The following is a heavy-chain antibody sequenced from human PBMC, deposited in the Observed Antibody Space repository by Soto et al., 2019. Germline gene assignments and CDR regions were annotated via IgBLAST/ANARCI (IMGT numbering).Heavy chain of an antibody. J-gene: IGHJ3*02. V-gene: IGHV1-24*01. CDR1: GYTLTELS. D-gene: IGHD3-10*01. CDR2: FDPEDGET. CDR3: ALTLLLWFGESPKDAFDI. Sequence: ASVSVSCKVSGYTLTELSMHWVRQAPGKGLEWMGGFDPEDGETIYAQKFQGRVTMTADTSTDTAYMELRSLRSDDTAVYYCALTLLLWFGESPKDAFDIWGQGTMVTVSS.